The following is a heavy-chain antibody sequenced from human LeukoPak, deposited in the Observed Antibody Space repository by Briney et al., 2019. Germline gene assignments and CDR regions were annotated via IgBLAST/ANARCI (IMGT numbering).Heavy chain of an antibody. D-gene: IGHD6-6*01. CDR3: ARVCAARGFDY. CDR1: GGTFNSYS. Sequence: SVKVSCKASGGTFNSYSISRVRQAPGQGLEWMGRIIPILGIANYAQKFQGRVTITADKSTSTAYMELSSLRSEDTAVYYCARVCAARGFDYWGQGTLVTVSS. J-gene: IGHJ4*02. V-gene: IGHV1-69*04. CDR2: IIPILGIA.